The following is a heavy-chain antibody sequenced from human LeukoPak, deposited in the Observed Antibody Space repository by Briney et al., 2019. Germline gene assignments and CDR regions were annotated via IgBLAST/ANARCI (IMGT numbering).Heavy chain of an antibody. CDR1: GYTFTSYD. CDR2: MNPNSGNT. Sequence: ASVKVSCKASGYTFTSYDINWVRQATGQGLEWMGWMNPNSGNTGYAQKFQGRVTMTRNTSMSTAYMELSSLRSEDTAVYYCARAVRYCSGGSCNNYYYYMDVWGKGTTVTISS. V-gene: IGHV1-8*01. CDR3: ARAVRYCSGGSCNNYYYYMDV. D-gene: IGHD2-15*01. J-gene: IGHJ6*03.